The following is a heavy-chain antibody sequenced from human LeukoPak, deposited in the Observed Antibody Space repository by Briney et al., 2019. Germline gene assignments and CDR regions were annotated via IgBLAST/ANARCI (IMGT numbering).Heavy chain of an antibody. CDR2: ISGSGGST. V-gene: IGHV3-23*01. Sequence: GGSLRLSCAASGFTFSSYAMSWVRQAPGKGLEWVSAISGSGGSTYYADSVKGRFTISRDNSDNTLYLQMSSLRAEDTAVYYCAKVGGYSGYDANELWGQGTLVTVSS. CDR1: GFTFSSYA. D-gene: IGHD5-12*01. CDR3: AKVGGYSGYDANEL. J-gene: IGHJ1*01.